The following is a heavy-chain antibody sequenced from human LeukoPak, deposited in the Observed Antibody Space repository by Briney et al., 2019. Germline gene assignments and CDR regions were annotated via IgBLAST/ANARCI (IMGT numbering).Heavy chain of an antibody. CDR2: IYSGGST. J-gene: IGHJ3*02. CDR3: ARDRAYSAFDI. Sequence: GGSLRLSCAASGFTVSSNYMSWVRQAPGKGLEWVSVIYSGGSTYYADSVKGRFTISRDNSKNTLYLQMNSLRAEDTAVYYCARDRAYSAFDIWGQGRMVTVSS. D-gene: IGHD1-26*01. CDR1: GFTVSSNY. V-gene: IGHV3-53*01.